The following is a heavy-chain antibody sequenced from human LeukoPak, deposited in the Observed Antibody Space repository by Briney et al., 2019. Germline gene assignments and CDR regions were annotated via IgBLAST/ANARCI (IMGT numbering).Heavy chain of an antibody. CDR1: GYTFINNA. CDR3: AIVLPYFGY. V-gene: IGHV1-3*01. J-gene: IGHJ4*02. CDR2: INAGNGNT. Sequence: GASVKVSCKASGYTFINNAMHWVRQAPGQRLEWMGWINAGNGNTKYSQEFQGRVTITRDTSASTAYMELRSLRSDDTAVYYCAIVLPYFGYWGQGTLLTVSS. D-gene: IGHD3-10*01.